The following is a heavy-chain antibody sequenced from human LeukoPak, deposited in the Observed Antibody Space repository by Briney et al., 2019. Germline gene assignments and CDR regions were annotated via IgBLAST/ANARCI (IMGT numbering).Heavy chain of an antibody. D-gene: IGHD6-6*01. CDR1: GFTFSSYW. Sequence: GSLRLSCAASGFTFSSYWMNWSRQAPGKGLEWVASINSDGSEGYYADVVKGRFTISRDNAKNSLYLQINSLRAEDTAVYYCARSSYSSSSSVWGQGTMVTVSS. V-gene: IGHV3-7*03. CDR3: ARSSYSSSSSV. CDR2: INSDGSEG. J-gene: IGHJ3*01.